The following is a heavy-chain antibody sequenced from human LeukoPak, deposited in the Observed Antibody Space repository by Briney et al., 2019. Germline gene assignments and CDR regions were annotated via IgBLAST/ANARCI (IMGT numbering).Heavy chain of an antibody. Sequence: GGSLRLSCAASGFTSSDYGMHWVRQAPGKGLEWVAVVWYDGTNKDYTDSVKGRFTISRDNSMNTLYLQMNSLRAEDTAVYYCARGPGGAYGMDVWGQGTTVTVSS. CDR1: GFTSSDYG. D-gene: IGHD1-14*01. CDR3: ARGPGGAYGMDV. J-gene: IGHJ6*02. CDR2: VWYDGTNK. V-gene: IGHV3-33*01.